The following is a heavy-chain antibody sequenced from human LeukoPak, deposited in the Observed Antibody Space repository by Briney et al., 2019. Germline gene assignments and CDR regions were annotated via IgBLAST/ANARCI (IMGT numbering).Heavy chain of an antibody. J-gene: IGHJ6*03. CDR3: ARATFVVVTAVLNYYYMDV. V-gene: IGHV4-61*02. CDR2: IYTSGST. Sequence: SETLSLTCTVSGGSISSSSYYWSWIRQPAGKGLEWLGLIYTSGSTNYNPSLKSRVTISVDTSKNQFSLKLSSVTAADTAVYYCARATFVVVTAVLNYYYMDVWGKGTTVTISS. CDR1: GGSISSSSYY. D-gene: IGHD2-21*02.